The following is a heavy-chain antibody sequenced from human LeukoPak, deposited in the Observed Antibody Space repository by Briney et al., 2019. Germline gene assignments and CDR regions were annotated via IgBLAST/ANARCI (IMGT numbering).Heavy chain of an antibody. V-gene: IGHV1-18*01. J-gene: IGHJ5*02. CDR1: GYTFTSYG. D-gene: IGHD3-10*01. CDR3: ARNLWFGELLRNWFDP. CDR2: ISAYNGNT. Sequence: GASVKVSCKASGYTFTSYGISWVRQAPGQGLEWMGWISAYNGNTNYAQKLQGRVTMTTDTSTSTAYMELRSLRSDDTAVYYCARNLWFGELLRNWFDPWGQGTLVTVSS.